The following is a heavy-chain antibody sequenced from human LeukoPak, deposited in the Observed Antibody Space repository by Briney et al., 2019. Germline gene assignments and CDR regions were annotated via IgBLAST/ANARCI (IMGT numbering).Heavy chain of an antibody. J-gene: IGHJ4*02. CDR2: IWYDGSIQ. CDR1: GFPFSNYE. V-gene: IGHV3-33*08. Sequence: PGGSLRLSCAASGFPFSNYEMNWVRQAPGKGLEWVAAIWYDGSIQYYADSVKGRFTISRDNSKNTLYLQMDSLRAEDTAVYYCARAGYCSGGSCYGSDYWGQGTLVSVSS. D-gene: IGHD2-15*01. CDR3: ARAGYCSGGSCYGSDY.